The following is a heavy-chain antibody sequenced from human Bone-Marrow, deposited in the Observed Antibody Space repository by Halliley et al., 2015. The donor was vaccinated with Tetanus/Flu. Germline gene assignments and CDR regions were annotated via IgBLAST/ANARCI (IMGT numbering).Heavy chain of an antibody. Sequence: LDWVSIIYSFGSPYYADSVKGRFAISRDNSRNTLFLQMNGLRVEDTAVYYCARATTDNWFAPWGQGTLATVSS. J-gene: IGHJ5*02. D-gene: IGHD4-17*01. V-gene: IGHV3-53*01. CDR2: IYSFGSP. CDR3: ARATTDNWFAP.